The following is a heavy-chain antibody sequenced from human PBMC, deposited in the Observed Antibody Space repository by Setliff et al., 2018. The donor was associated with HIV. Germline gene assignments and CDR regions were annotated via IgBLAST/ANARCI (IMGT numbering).Heavy chain of an antibody. V-gene: IGHV4-59*01. CDR3: ARVRGDNFWSGSYSLPASDAFDV. D-gene: IGHD3-3*01. Sequence: SETLSLTCSVSGSSMRRNYWSWIRQPPGKGLEWIGYIYYSGTTNYNPSLKSRVTFSVDTSKTQFSLRLTSVTAADTAMYFCARVRGDNFWSGSYSLPASDAFDVWGQGTMVTV. CDR2: IYYSGTT. J-gene: IGHJ3*01. CDR1: GSSMRRNY.